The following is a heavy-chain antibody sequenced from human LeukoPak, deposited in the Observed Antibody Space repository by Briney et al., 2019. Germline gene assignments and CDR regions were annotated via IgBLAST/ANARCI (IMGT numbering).Heavy chain of an antibody. V-gene: IGHV3-23*01. D-gene: IGHD2-15*01. CDR1: GFTLSHYP. CDR3: AKANQDIVVVVAALPDYYYYMDV. CDR2: ISGSGGST. Sequence: GGSLRLSCAASGFTLSHYPMSWVRQAPGKGLEWVSAISGSGGSTYYADSVKGRFTISRDNSKNTLYLQMNSLRAEDTAVYYCAKANQDIVVVVAALPDYYYYMDVWGKGTTVTVSS. J-gene: IGHJ6*03.